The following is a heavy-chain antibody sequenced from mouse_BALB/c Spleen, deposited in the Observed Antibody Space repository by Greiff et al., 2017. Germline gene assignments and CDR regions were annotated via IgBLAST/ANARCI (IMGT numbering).Heavy chain of an antibody. D-gene: IGHD1-1*02. CDR3: ARGHYGFAY. Sequence: VHVKQSGAELVRPGALVKLSCKASGFNIKDYYMHWVKQRPEQGLEWIGWIDPENGNTIYDPKFQGKASITADTSSNTAYLQLSSLTSEDTAVYYCARGHYGFAYWGQGTLVTVSA. CDR2: IDPENGNT. V-gene: IGHV14-1*02. J-gene: IGHJ3*01. CDR1: GFNIKDYY.